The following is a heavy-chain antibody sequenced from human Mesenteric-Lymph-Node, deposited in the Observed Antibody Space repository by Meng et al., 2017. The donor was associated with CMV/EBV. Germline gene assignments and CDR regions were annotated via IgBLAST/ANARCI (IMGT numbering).Heavy chain of an antibody. CDR3: AKDRITARPYYFDY. V-gene: IGHV3-23*01. CDR2: ISGSGGST. Sequence: SGLTFSSYAMSWVRQAPGKGLEWVSGISGSGGSTYYADSVKGRFTISRDNSKNTLYLQMNSLRAEDTAVYYCAKDRITARPYYFDYWGQGTLVTVSS. J-gene: IGHJ4*02. CDR1: GLTFSSYA. D-gene: IGHD6-13*01.